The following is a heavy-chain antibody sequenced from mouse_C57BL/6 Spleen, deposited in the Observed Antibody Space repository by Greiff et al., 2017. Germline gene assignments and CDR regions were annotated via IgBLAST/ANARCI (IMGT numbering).Heavy chain of an antibody. J-gene: IGHJ4*01. CDR3: ARRAQATYAMDY. CDR1: GYAFSSYW. D-gene: IGHD3-2*02. CDR2: IYPGDGDT. V-gene: IGHV1-80*01. Sequence: VKLMESGAELVKPGASVKISCKASGYAFSSYWMNWVKQRPGKGLEWIGQIYPGDGDTNYNVKFKGKATLTADKSSSTAYMQLSSLTSEDSAVYFCARRAQATYAMDYWGQGTSVTVSS.